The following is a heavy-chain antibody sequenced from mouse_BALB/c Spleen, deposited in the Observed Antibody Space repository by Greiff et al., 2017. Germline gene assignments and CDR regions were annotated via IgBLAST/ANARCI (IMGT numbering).Heavy chain of an antibody. V-gene: IGHV1-54*01. D-gene: IGHD2-1*01. Sequence: QVHVKQSGAELVRPGTSVKVSCKASGYAFTNYLIEWVKQRPGQGLEWIGVINPGSGGTNYNEKFKGKATLTADKSSSTAYMQLSSLTSDDSAVYFCARSEGYGNHHLYAMDYWGQGTSVTVSS. CDR3: ARSEGYGNHHLYAMDY. CDR1: GYAFTNYL. CDR2: INPGSGGT. J-gene: IGHJ4*01.